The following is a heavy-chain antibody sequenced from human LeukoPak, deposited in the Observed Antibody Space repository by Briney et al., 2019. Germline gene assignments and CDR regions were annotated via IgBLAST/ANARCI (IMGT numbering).Heavy chain of an antibody. CDR3: ARAYSSASWFDP. Sequence: SETLSLTCSVSGVSINSLYFIWIRQSPGKGLEWIGYIYDSGITKYNPSLKSRVTISVDTSKNQFSLRLRSETAADTAVYFCARAYSSASWFDPWGQGTLVTVSS. CDR1: GVSINSLY. V-gene: IGHV4-59*11. J-gene: IGHJ5*02. D-gene: IGHD3-22*01. CDR2: IYDSGIT.